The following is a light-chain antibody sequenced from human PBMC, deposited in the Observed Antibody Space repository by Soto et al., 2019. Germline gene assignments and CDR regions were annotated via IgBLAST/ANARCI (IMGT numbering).Light chain of an antibody. V-gene: IGKV1-39*01. CDR1: QSISSY. CDR3: QQSWSIPRT. Sequence: DIQMTQSPSSLSASVRDRVSITCRASQSISSYLNRYQQKPGKAPKLLIYDASRLPSGVPSRFSGSGSGTDFTLTISSLQPEDFATYYCQQSWSIPRTFGQGTEVEIK. J-gene: IGKJ1*01. CDR2: DAS.